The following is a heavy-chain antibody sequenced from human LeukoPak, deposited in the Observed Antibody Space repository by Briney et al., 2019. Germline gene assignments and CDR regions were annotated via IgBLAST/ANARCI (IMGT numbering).Heavy chain of an antibody. V-gene: IGHV4-59*08. J-gene: IGHJ4*02. CDR1: GGSISSYY. CDR2: IYYSGST. Sequence: PSETLSLTCTVSGGSISSYYWSWIRQPPGKGLEWIGYIYYSGSTNYNPSLKSRVTISVDTSKNQFSLNLSSVTAADTAVYYCARVNYYDSGSYYVGDISGQMGYYFDYWGQGTLVTVSS. D-gene: IGHD3-10*01. CDR3: ARVNYYDSGSYYVGDISGQMGYYFDY.